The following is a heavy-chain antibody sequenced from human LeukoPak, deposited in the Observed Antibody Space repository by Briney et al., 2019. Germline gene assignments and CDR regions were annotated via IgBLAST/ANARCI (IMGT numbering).Heavy chain of an antibody. J-gene: IGHJ1*01. CDR3: ARVAAGIGFFQH. Sequence: SETLSLTCTVSGGSISSSSYYWGWIRQPPGKGLEWIGSIYYSGSTYYNPSLKSRVTISVDTSKNQFSLKLSSVTAADTAVYYCARVAAGIGFFQHWGQGTLVTVSS. CDR1: GGSISSSSYY. V-gene: IGHV4-39*07. D-gene: IGHD6-13*01. CDR2: IYYSGST.